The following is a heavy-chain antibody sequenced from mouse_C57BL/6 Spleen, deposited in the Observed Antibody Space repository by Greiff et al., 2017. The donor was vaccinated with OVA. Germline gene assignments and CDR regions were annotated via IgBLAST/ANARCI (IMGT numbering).Heavy chain of an antibody. V-gene: IGHV1-54*01. J-gene: IGHJ4*01. CDR2: INPGSGGT. Sequence: QVQLQQSGAELVRPGTSVKVSCKASGYAFTNYLIEWVKQRPGQGLEWIGVINPGSGGTNYNEKFKGKATLTADKSSSTAYMQLSSLTSEDSAVYFCARWDDYDERAMDYWGQGTSGTVSS. CDR1: GYAFTNYL. CDR3: ARWDDYDERAMDY. D-gene: IGHD2-4*01.